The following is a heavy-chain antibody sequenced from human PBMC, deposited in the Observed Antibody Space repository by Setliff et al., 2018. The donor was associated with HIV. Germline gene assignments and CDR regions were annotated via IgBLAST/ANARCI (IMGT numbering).Heavy chain of an antibody. CDR2: ISAYNGDT. Sequence: VASVKVSCKASGYTFTNYGISWLRQAPGQGLEWMGWISAYNGDTNYAQKLQGSLIMTTDTSTRTAYMELRSLRSDDTAVYYCTRDEIYFGSGNYYKVDWFDPWGQGSLVTVSS. CDR3: TRDEIYFGSGNYYKVDWFDP. D-gene: IGHD3-10*01. J-gene: IGHJ5*02. CDR1: GYTFTNYG. V-gene: IGHV1-18*01.